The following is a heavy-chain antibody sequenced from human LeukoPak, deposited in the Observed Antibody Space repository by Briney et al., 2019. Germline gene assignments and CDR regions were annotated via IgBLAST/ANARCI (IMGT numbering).Heavy chain of an antibody. J-gene: IGHJ4*02. CDR3: ARDIGEWFGERWAFNNY. V-gene: IGHV3-21*01. CDR2: ISSSSSYI. Sequence: PGGSLRLSCAASGFTFSSYSMNWVRQAPGKGLEWVSSISSSSSYIYYADSVKGRFTISRDNAKNSLYLEMNSLRAEDTAIYYCARDIGEWFGERWAFNNYWGQGTLATVSS. CDR1: GFTFSSYS. D-gene: IGHD3-10*01.